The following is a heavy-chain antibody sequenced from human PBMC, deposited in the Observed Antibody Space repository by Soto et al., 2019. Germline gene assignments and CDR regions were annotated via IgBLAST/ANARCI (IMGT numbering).Heavy chain of an antibody. J-gene: IGHJ4*02. CDR3: AKAQTLMATIEEYYFDY. D-gene: IGHD5-12*01. CDR2: LTWNGGST. V-gene: IGHV3-43D*04. Sequence: GSLRLSCAASGFTFDDYTMHWVRQAPGKGLEWVSLLTWNGGSTSYADSVKGRFTISRDNSKNSLYLQMNSLRAEDTALYYCAKAQTLMATIEEYYFDYWGQGTLVTVSS. CDR1: GFTFDDYT.